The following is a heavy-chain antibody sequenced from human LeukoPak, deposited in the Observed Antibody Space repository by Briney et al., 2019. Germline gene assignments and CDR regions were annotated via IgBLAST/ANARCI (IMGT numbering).Heavy chain of an antibody. V-gene: IGHV3-30-3*01. J-gene: IGHJ4*02. CDR2: ISYDGSNK. D-gene: IGHD3-10*01. Sequence: GGSLRLSCAASGFTFSSYAMHWVRQAPGKGLEWVAVISYDGSNKYYADSVKGRFTISRDNSKNTLYLQMNSLRAEDTAVYYCASGFGINPDYWGQGTLVTVSS. CDR1: GFTFSSYA. CDR3: ASGFGINPDY.